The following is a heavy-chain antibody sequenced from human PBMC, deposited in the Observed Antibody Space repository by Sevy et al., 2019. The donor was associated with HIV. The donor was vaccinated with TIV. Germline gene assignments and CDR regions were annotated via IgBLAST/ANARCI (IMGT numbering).Heavy chain of an antibody. V-gene: IGHV3-64*01. J-gene: IGHJ3*01. D-gene: IGHD1-26*01. CDR2: MVSDGSRT. CDR3: AGDSGTYHAFDL. Sequence: GGSLRLSCAASGFPFSSYSFIWVRQAPGKGLNLVSRMVSDGSRTFYARSVKGRFTISRDNSKNTVFLQMGRLRSEDMGVYYCAGDSGTYHAFDLWGRGTMVTVSS. CDR1: GFPFSSYS.